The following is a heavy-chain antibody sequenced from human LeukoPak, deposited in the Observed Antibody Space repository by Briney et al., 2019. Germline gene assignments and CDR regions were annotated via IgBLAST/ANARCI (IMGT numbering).Heavy chain of an antibody. D-gene: IGHD2-2*02. V-gene: IGHV4-34*01. CDR2: INHSGST. J-gene: IGHJ6*02. CDR1: GGPFSGYY. CDR3: ARGSIVVVPAAIRFRYYYYGMDV. Sequence: SETLSLTCAVYGGPFSGYYWSWIRQPPGKGLEWIGEINHSGSTNYNPSLKSRVTISVDTSKNQFSLKLSSVTAADTAVYYCARGSIVVVPAAIRFRYYYYGMDVWGQGTTVTVSS.